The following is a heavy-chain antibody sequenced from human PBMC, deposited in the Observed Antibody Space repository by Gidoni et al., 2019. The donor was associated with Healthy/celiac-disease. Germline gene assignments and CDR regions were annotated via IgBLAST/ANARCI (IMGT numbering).Heavy chain of an antibody. V-gene: IGHV1-24*01. CDR1: GYTLPELS. J-gene: IGHJ4*02. CDR3: ATVVVAATPSPFDY. CDR2: FDPEDGET. D-gene: IGHD2-15*01. Sequence: QVQPVQSGAEAKKPGSSVKSACKVSGYTLPELSMHWVRQAPGKGLEWMGGFDPEDGETIYAQKFQGRVTMTEDTSTDTAYMELSSLRSEDTAVYYCATVVVAATPSPFDYWGQGTLVTVSS.